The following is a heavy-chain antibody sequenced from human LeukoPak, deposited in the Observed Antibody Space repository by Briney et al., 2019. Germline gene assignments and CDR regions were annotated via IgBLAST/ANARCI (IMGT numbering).Heavy chain of an antibody. CDR2: LYHSGST. Sequence: SETLSLTCTVSGYSISNAYYWGWIRQPPGKGLEWIGSLYHSGSTYYNPSLKSRVTISVDTSKNKFSLKLSSVTAADTAVYYCARRPSYDFWSGYYRDLGALDYWGQGTLVTVSS. CDR1: GYSISNAYY. V-gene: IGHV4-38-2*02. D-gene: IGHD3-3*01. CDR3: ARRPSYDFWSGYYRDLGALDY. J-gene: IGHJ4*02.